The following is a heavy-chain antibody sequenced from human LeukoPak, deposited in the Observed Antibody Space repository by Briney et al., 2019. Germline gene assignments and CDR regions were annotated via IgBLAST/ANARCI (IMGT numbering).Heavy chain of an antibody. D-gene: IGHD6-13*01. CDR1: GYSISSGYY. CDR2: IYHSGST. J-gene: IGHJ6*03. Sequence: SETLSLTCTVSGYSISSGYYWGWIRQPPGKGLEWIGSIYHSGSTYYNPSLKSRVTISVDTSKNQFSLKLSSVTAADTAVYYCARADYSSTWSHDYYYMDVWGKGTTVTVSS. V-gene: IGHV4-38-2*02. CDR3: ARADYSSTWSHDYYYMDV.